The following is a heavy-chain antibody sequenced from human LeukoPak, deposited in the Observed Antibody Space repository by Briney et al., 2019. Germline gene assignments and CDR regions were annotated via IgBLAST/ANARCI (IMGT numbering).Heavy chain of an antibody. CDR2: IKQDGSEK. Sequence: SGGSLRLSCAASGFTFSSYWMSWVRQGPGKGQEWVGNIKQDGSEKYYVDSVKERFTISRDNANNSLYLQMNSPRAEDTAVYYCARSPSGYDSFDYWGQGTLVTVSS. CDR1: GFTFSSYW. V-gene: IGHV3-7*01. J-gene: IGHJ4*02. D-gene: IGHD5-12*01. CDR3: ARSPSGYDSFDY.